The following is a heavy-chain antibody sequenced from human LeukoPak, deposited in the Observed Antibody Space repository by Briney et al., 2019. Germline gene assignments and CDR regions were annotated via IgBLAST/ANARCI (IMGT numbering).Heavy chain of an antibody. J-gene: IGHJ4*02. D-gene: IGHD2-2*01. Sequence: GGSLRLSCAASGFTFSSYGMPWVRQAPGKGLEWVAVIWYDGSNKYYADSVKGRFTISRDNSKNTLYLQMNSLRAEDTAVYYCAKGALRYCSSTSCYGRFDYWGQGTLVTVSS. CDR2: IWYDGSNK. CDR3: AKGALRYCSSTSCYGRFDY. CDR1: GFTFSSYG. V-gene: IGHV3-30*02.